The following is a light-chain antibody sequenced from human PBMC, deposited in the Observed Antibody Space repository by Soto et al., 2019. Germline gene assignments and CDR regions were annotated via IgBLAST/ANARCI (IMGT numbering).Light chain of an antibody. CDR3: QQYGSSPIT. J-gene: IGKJ5*01. Sequence: ELVLTQSPGTLSLSPGQRATLSCRASQRLSASDIAWYQQKPGQAPKFLIYGASSRATGIPDRISGSGSGTDFTLTISRLEPEDFAVYYCQQYGSSPITFGQGTRLEI. V-gene: IGKV3-20*01. CDR1: QRLSASD. CDR2: GAS.